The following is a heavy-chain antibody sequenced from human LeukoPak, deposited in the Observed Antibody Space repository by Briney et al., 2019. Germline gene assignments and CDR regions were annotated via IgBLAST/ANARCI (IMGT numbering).Heavy chain of an antibody. V-gene: IGHV3-23*01. J-gene: IGHJ4*02. CDR3: ARGNSWIQLWLPPDY. Sequence: GGSLRLSCAASGFTFSSYSMAWVRQAPGKGLEWVSGINRPPDSTFAADSVKGRFTISRDNSKNTLYLQMNSLRDEDTAVYYCARGNSWIQLWLPPDYWGQGTLVTVSS. CDR1: GFTFSSYS. D-gene: IGHD5-18*01. CDR2: INRPPDST.